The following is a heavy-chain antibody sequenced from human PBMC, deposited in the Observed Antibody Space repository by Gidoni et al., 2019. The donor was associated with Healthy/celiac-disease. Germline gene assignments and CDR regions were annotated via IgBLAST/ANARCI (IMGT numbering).Heavy chain of an antibody. J-gene: IGHJ6*03. CDR3: ARLGPQLLSGLNYYYYYYMDV. Sequence: QVQLQQWGAGLLKPSETLSLTCAVYGASFSGYSWSWIRQPPGKGLEWIGEINHSGSTNYNPSLKSRVTISVDTSKNQFSLKLSSVTAADTAVYYCARLGPQLLSGLNYYYYYYMDVWGKGTTVTVSS. V-gene: IGHV4-34*01. CDR2: INHSGST. D-gene: IGHD2-2*01. CDR1: GASFSGYS.